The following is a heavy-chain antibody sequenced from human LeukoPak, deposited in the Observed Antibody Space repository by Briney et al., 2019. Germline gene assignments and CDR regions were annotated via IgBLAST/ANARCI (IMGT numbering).Heavy chain of an antibody. CDR3: ARVGLWLRY. J-gene: IGHJ4*02. CDR1: GGSFSGYY. D-gene: IGHD5-18*01. CDR2: INHSGST. Sequence: SETLSPTCAVYGGSFSGYYWSWIRQPPGKGLEWIGEINHSGSTNYNPSLKSRVTISVDTSKNQFSLKLSSVTAADTAAYYCARVGLWLRYWGQGTLVTVSS. V-gene: IGHV4-34*01.